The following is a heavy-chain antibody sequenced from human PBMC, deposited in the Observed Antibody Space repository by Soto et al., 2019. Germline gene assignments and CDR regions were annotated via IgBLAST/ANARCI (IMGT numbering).Heavy chain of an antibody. V-gene: IGHV6-1*01. CDR3: ARVQYNWNYGGYYYYGMDV. CDR1: GDSVSSNSAA. J-gene: IGHJ6*02. CDR2: TYYRSKWYN. D-gene: IGHD1-7*01. Sequence: SQTLSLTCAISGDSVSSNSAAWDWIRQSPSRGLEWLGRTYYRSKWYNDYAVSVKSRITINPDTSKNQFSLQLNSVTPEDTAVYYCARVQYNWNYGGYYYYGMDVWGQGTTVTVSS.